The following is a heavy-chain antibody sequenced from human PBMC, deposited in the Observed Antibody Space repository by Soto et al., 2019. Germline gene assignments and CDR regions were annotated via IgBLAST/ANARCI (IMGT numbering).Heavy chain of an antibody. J-gene: IGHJ4*02. D-gene: IGHD2-21*01. CDR3: ALSGVAGPFEY. CDR1: GFTFSSYW. Sequence: PGGSLRLSCAASGFTFSSYWMHWVRQAPGKGLVWVSRINSDVRSTSYADSVKGRFTISRDNAKNTLYLQMNSLRAEDTAVYYCALSGVAGPFEYCGKGTLVTVSS. CDR2: INSDVRST. V-gene: IGHV3-74*01.